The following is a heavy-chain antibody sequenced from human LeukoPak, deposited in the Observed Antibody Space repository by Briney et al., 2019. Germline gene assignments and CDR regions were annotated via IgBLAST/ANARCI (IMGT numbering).Heavy chain of an antibody. Sequence: SETLSLTCTVSGGSISSSSYYWGWIRQPPGKGLEWIGSIYYTGSTYYNPSPKSRVTISADTSKNQFSLKLSSVTAADTAVYYCARGGYYGSGNDFRFDPWGQGTLVTGSS. CDR3: ARGGYYGSGNDFRFDP. J-gene: IGHJ5*02. CDR2: IYYTGST. CDR1: GGSISSSSYY. V-gene: IGHV4-39*07. D-gene: IGHD3-10*01.